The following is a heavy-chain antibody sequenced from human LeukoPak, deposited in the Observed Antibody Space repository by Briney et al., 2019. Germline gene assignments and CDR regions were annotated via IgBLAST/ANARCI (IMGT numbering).Heavy chain of an antibody. CDR1: GGSISSSSYY. V-gene: IGHV4-39*07. CDR3: ARSLHQRSGYCSGGSCLDP. D-gene: IGHD2-15*01. J-gene: IGHJ5*02. CDR2: LNHSGST. Sequence: SETLSLTCTVPGGSISSSSYYRGWIRQPPGKGLEWIGELNHSGSTNYNPSLKSRVTISVDTSKNQFSLKLSSVTAADTAVYYCARSLHQRSGYCSGGSCLDPWGQGTLVTVSS.